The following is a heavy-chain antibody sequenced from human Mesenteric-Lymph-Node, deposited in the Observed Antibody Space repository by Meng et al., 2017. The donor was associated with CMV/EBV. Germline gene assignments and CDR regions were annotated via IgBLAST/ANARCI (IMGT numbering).Heavy chain of an antibody. D-gene: IGHD6-25*01. CDR3: ARDPGSARGFDP. CDR2: ISPYNGQT. Sequence: CKASGYTFNNFGISWVRQAPGQGPEWMGGISPYNGQTNDAQNFQGRVTMTADTYTNTAYLELRSLRSDDTAIYYCARDPGSARGFDPWGQGTLVTVSS. CDR1: GYTFNNFG. V-gene: IGHV1-18*01. J-gene: IGHJ5*02.